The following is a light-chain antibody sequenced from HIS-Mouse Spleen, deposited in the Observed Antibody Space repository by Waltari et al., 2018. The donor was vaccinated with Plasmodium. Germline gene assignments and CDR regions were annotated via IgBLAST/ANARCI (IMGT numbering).Light chain of an antibody. J-gene: IGKJ5*01. Sequence: EIVLTQSPATLSLSPGERATLSCRASQSVSSYLAWYQQQPGQAPRLLIYDASNRATGIPARFSGSESGTDFTLTSSSLEPEDFAVYYCQQRSNWPPTFGQGTRLEIK. CDR3: QQRSNWPPT. CDR1: QSVSSY. V-gene: IGKV3-11*01. CDR2: DAS.